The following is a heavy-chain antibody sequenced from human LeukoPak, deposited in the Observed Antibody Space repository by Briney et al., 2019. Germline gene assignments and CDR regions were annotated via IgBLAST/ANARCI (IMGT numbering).Heavy chain of an antibody. Sequence: SETLSLTCTVSGGSLSSYYWSWLRQPPGKGLEWIGYIYYSGSTNYNPSLKSRVTISVDTSKNQFSLKLSSVTAADTAVYYCARAYCSSTSCYVYFDCWGQGTLVTVSS. D-gene: IGHD2-2*01. CDR3: ARAYCSSTSCYVYFDC. CDR2: IYYSGST. V-gene: IGHV4-59*01. CDR1: GGSLSSYY. J-gene: IGHJ4*02.